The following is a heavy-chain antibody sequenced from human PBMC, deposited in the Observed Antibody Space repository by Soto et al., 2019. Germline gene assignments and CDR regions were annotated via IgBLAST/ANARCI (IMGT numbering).Heavy chain of an antibody. CDR1: GYTLTELS. V-gene: IGHV1-24*01. D-gene: IGHD5-18*01. CDR2: FDPEDGET. J-gene: IGHJ4*02. Sequence: ASVKVSCKVSGYTLTELSMHWVRQAPGKGLEWMGGFDPEDGETIYAQKFQGRVTMTEETSTDTAYMELSSLRSEDTAVYYCATAYTAMDSFDYWGQGTLVTVSS. CDR3: ATAYTAMDSFDY.